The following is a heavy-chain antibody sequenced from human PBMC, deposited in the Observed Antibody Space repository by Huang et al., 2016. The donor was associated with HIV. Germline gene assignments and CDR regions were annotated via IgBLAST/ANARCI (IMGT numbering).Heavy chain of an antibody. Sequence: QVQLVESGGGVVKPGRSLRISCAASGFTFSSYGMHGVRQAPGKGVEGVAVISYDAKTKYYADSVKGRFSISRDNSKTTVYLQLNSLRLEDTAVYYCAKGGSAAAVLDFWGQGTLVTVSS. V-gene: IGHV3-30*18. CDR3: AKGGSAAAVLDF. CDR1: GFTFSSYG. D-gene: IGHD6-13*01. CDR2: ISYDAKTK. J-gene: IGHJ4*02.